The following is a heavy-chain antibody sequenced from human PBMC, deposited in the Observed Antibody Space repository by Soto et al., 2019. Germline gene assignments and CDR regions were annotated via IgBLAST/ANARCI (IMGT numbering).Heavy chain of an antibody. CDR1: GFTFSSYA. CDR2: ISGSGGST. CDR3: AKGLRFFEWYSDY. Sequence: VGSLRLSCAASGFTFSSYAMSWVRQAPGKGLEWVSAISGSGGSTYYADSVKGRFTISRDNSKNTLYLQMNSLRAEDTAVYYCAKGLRFFEWYSDYWGQGTLVTVSS. D-gene: IGHD3-3*01. V-gene: IGHV3-23*01. J-gene: IGHJ4*02.